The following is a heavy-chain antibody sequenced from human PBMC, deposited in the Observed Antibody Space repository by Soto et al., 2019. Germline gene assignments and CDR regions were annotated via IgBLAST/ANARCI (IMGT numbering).Heavy chain of an antibody. CDR1: WGSISRGGYY. CDR3: ARTRITGTTDY. D-gene: IGHD1-7*01. CDR2: IYYSGST. Sequence: SETLSLTCTVSWGSISRGGYYWSWIRQHPGKGLEWIGYIYYSGSTYYNPSLKSRVTISVDTSQNQFSLKLNSVTAADTAVYYCARTRITGTTDYWGQGTLVT. J-gene: IGHJ4*02. V-gene: IGHV4-31*03.